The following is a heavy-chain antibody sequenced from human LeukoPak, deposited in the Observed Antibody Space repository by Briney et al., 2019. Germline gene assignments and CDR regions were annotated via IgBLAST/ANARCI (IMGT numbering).Heavy chain of an antibody. J-gene: IGHJ6*03. V-gene: IGHV3-30*02. Sequence: GGSLRLSCAASGFTFSGYGMHWVPQAPGKALEWVAFIRYDGSNEYYADSVKGRFTISRDKSKNTLSLQMNGLRVEDTAVYYCAKVMPPGRIRFYSYYMDVWGKGTTVTVS. CDR3: AKVMPPGRIRFYSYYMDV. D-gene: IGHD2-15*01. CDR1: GFTFSGYG. CDR2: IRYDGSNE.